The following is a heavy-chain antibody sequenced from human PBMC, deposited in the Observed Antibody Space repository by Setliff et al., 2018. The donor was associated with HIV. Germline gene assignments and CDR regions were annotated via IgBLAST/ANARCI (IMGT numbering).Heavy chain of an antibody. CDR3: ARHKGAGPYYYYMDV. V-gene: IGHV5-51*01. CDR1: GYSFTSYW. D-gene: IGHD3-16*01. CDR2: IYPGDSDT. J-gene: IGHJ6*03. Sequence: PGESLKISCQGSGYSFTSYWIGWVRQMPGKGLEWMGIIYPGDSDTRYSPSFQGQVTISTDKSISTAYLQWSSLKASDTAMYYCARHKGAGPYYYYMDVWGKGTTVTAP.